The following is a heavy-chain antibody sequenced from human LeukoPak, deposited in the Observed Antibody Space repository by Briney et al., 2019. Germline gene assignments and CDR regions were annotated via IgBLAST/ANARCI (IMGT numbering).Heavy chain of an antibody. CDR1: GFTFSSYS. J-gene: IGHJ4*02. V-gene: IGHV3-21*01. Sequence: GGSLRLSCAASGFTFSSYSMDWVRQAPGKGLEWVSSISSSSSYIYYADSVKGRFTISRDNAKNSLYLQMNSLRAEDTAVYYCARADWSGKPSGDWGQGTLVTVSS. CDR3: ARADWSGKPSGD. CDR2: ISSSSSYI. D-gene: IGHD3-3*01.